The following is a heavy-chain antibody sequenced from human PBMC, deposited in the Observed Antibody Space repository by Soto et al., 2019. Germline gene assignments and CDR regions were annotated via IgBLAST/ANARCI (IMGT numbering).Heavy chain of an antibody. CDR2: IYYSGST. CDR1: GDSISSSSYY. Sequence: ATETLSLNCSVSGDSISSSSYYWGWSRQPPGKGLEWIGSIYYSGSTYYNPSLKSRVTISVDTSKNQFSLKLSSVTAAVTAVYYCARLYRLQLGYYFDYWGQGTLVTVSS. V-gene: IGHV4-39*01. CDR3: ARLYRLQLGYYFDY. D-gene: IGHD6-13*01. J-gene: IGHJ4*02.